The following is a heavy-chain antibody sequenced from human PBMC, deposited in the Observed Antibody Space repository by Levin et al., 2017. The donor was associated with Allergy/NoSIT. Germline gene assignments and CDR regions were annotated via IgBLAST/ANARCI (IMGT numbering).Heavy chain of an antibody. CDR1: GGSMTGFH. J-gene: IGHJ3*01. CDR2: IYYSGSA. D-gene: IGHD5-12*01. V-gene: IGHV4-59*01. Sequence: GSLRLSCTVSGGSMTGFHWSWIRQPPGKGLEWIGYIYYSGSATYNPSLDSRVTISTHTPKEAFSLELRSVTAADTAVYYCSRESRPGYSGYEHDFDVWGQGTRVTVSS. CDR3: SRESRPGYSGYEHDFDV.